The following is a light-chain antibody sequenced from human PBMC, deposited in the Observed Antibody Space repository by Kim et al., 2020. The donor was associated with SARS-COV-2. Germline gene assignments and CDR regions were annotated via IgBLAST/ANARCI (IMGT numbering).Light chain of an antibody. V-gene: IGKV3-11*01. Sequence: EIVLTQSPYTLSLSPGERATLSCRASQSISDFLVWYQQKVGQPPRLLIYNASHRATGIPARFSGSGSGTDFTLTISGLEPEDSAIYYCQHRADWPQTFGQGTKLEI. CDR3: QHRADWPQT. J-gene: IGKJ2*01. CDR2: NAS. CDR1: QSISDF.